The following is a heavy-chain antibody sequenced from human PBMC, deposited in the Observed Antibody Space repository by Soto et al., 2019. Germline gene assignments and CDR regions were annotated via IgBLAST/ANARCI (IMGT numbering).Heavy chain of an antibody. Sequence: PGGSLILSCAASGFTFRSYWRSWVRQAPGKGLEWVANIKQDGSEKYYVDSVKGRFTISRDNAKNSLYLQMNSLRAEDTAVYYCARDAPPGDPPSEWYFDLWGRGTLVTAPQ. D-gene: IGHD2-21*02. V-gene: IGHV3-7*01. J-gene: IGHJ2*01. CDR1: GFTFRSYW. CDR3: ARDAPPGDPPSEWYFDL. CDR2: IKQDGSEK.